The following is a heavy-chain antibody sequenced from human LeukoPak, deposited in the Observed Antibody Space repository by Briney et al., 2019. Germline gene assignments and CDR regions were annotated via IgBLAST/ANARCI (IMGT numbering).Heavy chain of an antibody. J-gene: IGHJ4*02. CDR3: ASLAVAGTPFDY. D-gene: IGHD6-19*01. CDR1: GYTFTGYY. CDR2: INPNSGGT. Sequence: ASVKVSCKASGYTFTGYYMHWVRQAPGQGLEWMVWINPNSGGTNYAQKFQGRVTMTRDTSISTAYMELSRLRSDDTAVYYCASLAVAGTPFDYWGQGTLVTVSS. V-gene: IGHV1-2*02.